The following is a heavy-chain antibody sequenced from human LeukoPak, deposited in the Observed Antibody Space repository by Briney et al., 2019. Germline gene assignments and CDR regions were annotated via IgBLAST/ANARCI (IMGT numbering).Heavy chain of an antibody. Sequence: GGSLRLSCAASGFPVSSNCMTWVRQAPGKGLEWVSLIYGDSSTYYADSVKGRFIISRDNSKNTLYLQMNGLKAEDAAAYYCAKESYTSAWYVGYLYWGQGTLVTVSS. V-gene: IGHV3-53*01. CDR1: GFPVSSNC. CDR3: AKESYTSAWYVGYLY. D-gene: IGHD6-19*01. J-gene: IGHJ4*02. CDR2: IYGDSST.